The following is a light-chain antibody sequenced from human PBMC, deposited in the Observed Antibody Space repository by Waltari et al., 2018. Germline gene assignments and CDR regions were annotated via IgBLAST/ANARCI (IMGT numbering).Light chain of an antibody. V-gene: IGKV3-20*01. J-gene: IGKJ2*01. CDR3: QQYGSSVMYT. CDR2: GAS. CDR1: QSITKKF. Sequence: VLTQSPGTLSLSPGERATLTCRASQSITKKFFAWYQQKPGQAPRRLLYGASSRAASIPDRFSGSWSGTDFTLTISRLEPEDSAVYYCQQYGSSVMYTFGQGTKLEIK.